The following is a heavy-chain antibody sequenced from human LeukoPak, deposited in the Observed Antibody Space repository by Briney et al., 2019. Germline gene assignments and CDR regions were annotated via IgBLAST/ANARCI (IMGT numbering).Heavy chain of an antibody. CDR1: GFTIGGFA. CDR3: TKDLHYHVAMHV. Sequence: GGSLSLSCAASGFTIGGFAMTWVRQAPGKGLEWVSSIGSDYKTHYSESVKGRFAISRDNSQSTLFLQMNSLRAEDTALYYCTKDLHYHVAMHVWGQGTAVTVSS. V-gene: IGHV3-23*01. CDR2: IGSDYKT. J-gene: IGHJ6*02. D-gene: IGHD3-10*02.